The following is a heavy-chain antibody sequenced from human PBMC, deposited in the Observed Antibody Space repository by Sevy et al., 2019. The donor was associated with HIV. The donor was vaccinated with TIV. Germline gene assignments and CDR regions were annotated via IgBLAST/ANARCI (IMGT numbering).Heavy chain of an antibody. CDR2: ISQSGGTT. J-gene: IGHJ4*02. CDR3: ARDLPPYATTVAHFDY. Sequence: GGSLRLSCAASGFIFSSYEMSWVRQAPGKGLEWVSHISQSGGTTYYSDSVKGRFTISRDNAKNSLYLQMNSLRAEDTAIYYCARDLPPYATTVAHFDYWGQRTLVTVSS. D-gene: IGHD4-17*01. CDR1: GFIFSSYE. V-gene: IGHV3-48*03.